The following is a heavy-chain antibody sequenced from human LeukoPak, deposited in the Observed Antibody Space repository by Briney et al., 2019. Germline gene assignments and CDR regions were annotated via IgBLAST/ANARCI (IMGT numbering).Heavy chain of an antibody. Sequence: PGGSLRLSCAASGFTFSSYGMHWVRQAPGKGLEWVAVIWFDGSDKNYADSVKGRFTISRDNSKNTVYLQMNSLRAEDTAVYYCARDGYQYYYDSSGYKYYFDYWGQGTLVTVSS. D-gene: IGHD3-22*01. CDR1: GFTFSSYG. CDR2: IWFDGSDK. V-gene: IGHV3-33*01. CDR3: ARDGYQYYYDSSGYKYYFDY. J-gene: IGHJ4*02.